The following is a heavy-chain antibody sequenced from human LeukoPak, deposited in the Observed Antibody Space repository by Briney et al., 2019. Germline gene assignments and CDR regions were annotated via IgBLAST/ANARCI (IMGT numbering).Heavy chain of an antibody. CDR2: IYSNGNT. CDR1: GGSISSSY. D-gene: IGHD1-26*01. J-gene: IGHJ3*02. CDR3: ARGLVGLTPHAGVFQI. Sequence: SETLSLTCTVSGGSISSSYWSWIRQPPGKGLEWIAYIYSNGNTNSNPSLKSRVTIAVDTSQSQFSLKLCSVTAADTAVYYCARGLVGLTPHAGVFQIWGQGTKVTVSS. V-gene: IGHV4-59*01.